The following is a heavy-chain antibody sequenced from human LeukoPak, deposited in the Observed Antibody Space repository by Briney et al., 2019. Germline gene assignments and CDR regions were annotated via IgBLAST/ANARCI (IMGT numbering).Heavy chain of an antibody. V-gene: IGHV3-23*01. CDR2: ISGSGGST. Sequence: PGGSLRLSCAASGFTFSSYAMSWVRQAPGEGLEWVSAISGSGGSTYYADSVKGRFTISRDNSKNTLYLQMNSLRAEDTAVYYCAKGSLYYGSGSPENWGQGTLVTVSS. J-gene: IGHJ4*02. CDR3: AKGSLYYGSGSPEN. CDR1: GFTFSSYA. D-gene: IGHD3-10*01.